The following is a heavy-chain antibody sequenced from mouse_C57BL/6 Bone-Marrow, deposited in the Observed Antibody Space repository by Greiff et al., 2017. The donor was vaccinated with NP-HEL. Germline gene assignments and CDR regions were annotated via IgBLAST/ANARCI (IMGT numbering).Heavy chain of an antibody. CDR3: ARFYYLYAMDY. D-gene: IGHD1-1*01. CDR1: GFSLTSYG. V-gene: IGHV2-2*01. J-gene: IGHJ4*01. Sequence: QVQLQQSGPGLVQPSQSLSITCTVSGFSLTSYGVHWVRQSPGKGLEWLGVIWSGGSTDYNAAFISRLSISKDNSKSQVFFKMNSLQADDTAIYYCARFYYLYAMDYWGQGTSVTVSS. CDR2: IWSGGST.